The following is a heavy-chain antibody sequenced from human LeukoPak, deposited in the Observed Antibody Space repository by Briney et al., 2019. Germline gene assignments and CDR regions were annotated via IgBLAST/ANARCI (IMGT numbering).Heavy chain of an antibody. CDR1: GDTFTTYA. J-gene: IGHJ6*04. Sequence: ASVKVSCKTSGDTFTTYAIIWVRQAPGQGLEWMGGIIPMFGTPNYAQRLQGRVTITADKSTKTAYMELSSLRAEDTAVYYCAELGITMIGGVWGKGTTVTISS. V-gene: IGHV1-69*06. CDR3: AELGITMIGGV. D-gene: IGHD3-10*02. CDR2: IIPMFGTP.